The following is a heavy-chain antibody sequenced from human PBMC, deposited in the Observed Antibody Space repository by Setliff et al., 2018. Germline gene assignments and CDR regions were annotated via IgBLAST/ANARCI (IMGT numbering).Heavy chain of an antibody. Sequence: ASVKVSCKASGYTFTNYGISWVRQAPGQGLEWMGWISASNGNTNSAQKLQGRVTMTTDTSTSTAYMELRSLRSDDTAVYYCARDLDYQYYYDSSGRDALDIWGQGTMVTVSS. J-gene: IGHJ3*02. CDR2: ISASNGNT. CDR3: ARDLDYQYYYDSSGRDALDI. D-gene: IGHD3-22*01. CDR1: GYTFTNYG. V-gene: IGHV1-18*01.